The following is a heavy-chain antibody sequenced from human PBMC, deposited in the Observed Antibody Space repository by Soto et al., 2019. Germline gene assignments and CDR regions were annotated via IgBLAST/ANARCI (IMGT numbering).Heavy chain of an antibody. J-gene: IGHJ4*01. Sequence: DSVKVSCKASGYTFPGYSMHWVRQAPGQGLEWMGWINPNSGGTNYAQKFQGWVTMTRDTSISTAYMELSRLRSDDTAVYYCAREVPRIRVTVHPLLLAYWGHGTLVPVSS. D-gene: IGHD2-21*02. V-gene: IGHV1-2*04. CDR2: INPNSGGT. CDR3: AREVPRIRVTVHPLLLAY. CDR1: GYTFPGYS.